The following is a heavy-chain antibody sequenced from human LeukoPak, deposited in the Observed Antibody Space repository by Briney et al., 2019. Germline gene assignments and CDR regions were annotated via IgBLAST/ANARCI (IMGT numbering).Heavy chain of an antibody. D-gene: IGHD6-19*01. CDR1: GFTFSSYW. CDR2: IKQDGSEK. J-gene: IGHJ3*02. V-gene: IGHV3-7*01. CDR3: AKDLSEQWLVYDAFDI. Sequence: GGSLRLSCAASGFTFSSYWMSWVRQAPGKGLEWVANIKQDGSEKYYVDSVKGRFTISRDNAKNSLYLQMNSLRAEDTAVYYCAKDLSEQWLVYDAFDIWGQGTMVTVSS.